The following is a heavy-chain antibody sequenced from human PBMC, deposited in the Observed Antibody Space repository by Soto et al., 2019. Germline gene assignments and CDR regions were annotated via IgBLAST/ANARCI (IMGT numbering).Heavy chain of an antibody. Sequence: EVQLVESGGGLVQPGGSLTLSCAVSGFSFSTYAMHWVRRPPGRGLEFVSVIAYHGSSSFYADSLKGRFTVSRDNSRNTLYLHMNDLRPEDSAMYYCVKDRTPNWNYPGMDVWGQGATVTASS. CDR3: VKDRTPNWNYPGMDV. CDR2: IAYHGSSS. V-gene: IGHV3-64D*08. CDR1: GFSFSTYA. J-gene: IGHJ6*02. D-gene: IGHD1-7*01.